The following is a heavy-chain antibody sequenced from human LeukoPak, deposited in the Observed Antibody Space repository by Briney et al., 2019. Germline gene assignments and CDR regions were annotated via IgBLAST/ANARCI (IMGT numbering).Heavy chain of an antibody. J-gene: IGHJ2*01. CDR2: INPDNGGT. CDR1: GYTFTGYF. V-gene: IGHV1-2*02. Sequence: ASVKVSCKASGYTFTGYFIHWVRQAPGQGLEWMGWINPDNGGTNFAQKVQGRVTMTRDTSISTAFMELSSLQSDDTAVFYCARESRGWYFDLWGRGTLVTGSS. CDR3: ARESRGWYFDL.